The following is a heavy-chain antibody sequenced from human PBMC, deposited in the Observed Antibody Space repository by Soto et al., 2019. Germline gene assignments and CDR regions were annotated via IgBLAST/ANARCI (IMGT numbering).Heavy chain of an antibody. CDR2: LYHIGST. CDR1: GYSISSGNY. J-gene: IGHJ6*02. Sequence: PSETLSLTCAVSGYSISSGNYWAWIRQPPGRGLEWIGSLYHIGSTHYNTSLKSRVTISVDTSKNHFSLELSSVTAADTAIYYCRSRTSCYDESCVDVWGQGTMVTVSS. V-gene: IGHV4-38-2*01. CDR3: RSRTSCYDESCVDV. D-gene: IGHD2-2*01.